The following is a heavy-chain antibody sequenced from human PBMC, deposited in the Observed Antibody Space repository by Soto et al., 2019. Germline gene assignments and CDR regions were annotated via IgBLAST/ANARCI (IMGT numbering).Heavy chain of an antibody. V-gene: IGHV3-23*01. CDR1: GFTFND. J-gene: IGHJ3*02. CDR2: ITGGGHT. CDR3: VKDRSGWGSFDI. D-gene: IGHD3-16*01. Sequence: EVQVLESGGGLVQPGGSLRLSCSASGFTFNDMNWVRQAPEKGLEWISRITGGGHTDYVDSVKGRFTISRDNSKNTGYLQMNSLRVDDTAVYYCVKDRSGWGSFDIWGQGTVFTVSS.